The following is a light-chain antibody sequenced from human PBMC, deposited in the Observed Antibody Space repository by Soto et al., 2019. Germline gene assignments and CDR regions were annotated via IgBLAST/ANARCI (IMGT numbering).Light chain of an antibody. CDR1: QDIRND. Sequence: AIQMTQSPSSLSASVGDRVTITCRASQDIRNDLGWYQQKPGKAPKLLIYAASSLESGVPSRFSGSGSGTDFTLTISTLQPEDFATYYCLQEYNYPRTFGQGTKLEIK. J-gene: IGKJ2*01. V-gene: IGKV1-6*01. CDR2: AAS. CDR3: LQEYNYPRT.